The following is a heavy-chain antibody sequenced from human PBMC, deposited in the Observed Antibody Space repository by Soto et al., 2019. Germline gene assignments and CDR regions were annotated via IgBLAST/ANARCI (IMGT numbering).Heavy chain of an antibody. CDR3: ARESGIAAASVTHPEYYFDY. CDR2: IYYSGST. D-gene: IGHD6-13*01. Sequence: PSETLSLTCTVSGGSISSGGYYWSWIRQHPGKGLEWIGYIYYSGSTYYNPSLKSRVTISVDTSKNQSSLKLSSVTAADTAVYYCARESGIAAASVTHPEYYFDYWGQGTLVTVSS. J-gene: IGHJ4*02. CDR1: GGSISSGGYY. V-gene: IGHV4-31*03.